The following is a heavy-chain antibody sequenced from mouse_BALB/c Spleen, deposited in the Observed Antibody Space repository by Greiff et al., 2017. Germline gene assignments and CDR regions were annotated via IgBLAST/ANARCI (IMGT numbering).Heavy chain of an antibody. CDR3: ARSGENWFAY. Sequence: EVKLVESGGGLVKPGGSLKLSCAASGFTFSSYGMSWVRQTPDKRLELVATINSNGGSTYYPDSVKGRFTISRDNPKNTLFLQMTSLRSEDTAMYYCARSGENWFAYWGQGTLVTVSA. CDR1: GFTFSSYG. J-gene: IGHJ3*01. D-gene: IGHD3-1*01. CDR2: INSNGGST. V-gene: IGHV5-6-3*01.